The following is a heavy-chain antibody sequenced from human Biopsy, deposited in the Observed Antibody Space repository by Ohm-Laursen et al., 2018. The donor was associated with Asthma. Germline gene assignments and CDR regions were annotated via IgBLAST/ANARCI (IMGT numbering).Heavy chain of an antibody. CDR2: MSFDGRQT. V-gene: IGHV3-30*18. J-gene: IGHJ3*02. CDR1: GFSFNSYG. D-gene: IGHD3-3*01. CDR3: AKERYYDFWSGYPI. Sequence: SLRFSCSASGFSFNSYGMHWVRQAPGKGLEWVAVMSFDGRQTYYADSVKGRFTISRDNSKNTLYLQMDSLRAEDTAVYYCAKERYYDFWSGYPIWGQGTMVTVSS.